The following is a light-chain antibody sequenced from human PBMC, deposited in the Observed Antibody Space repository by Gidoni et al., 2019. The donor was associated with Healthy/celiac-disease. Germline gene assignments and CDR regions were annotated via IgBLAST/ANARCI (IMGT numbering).Light chain of an antibody. J-gene: IGKJ1*01. CDR2: ATS. Sequence: DIQLPQSPSSLSASVGDRVTITCRASQGISNYLAWYQQKPGKVPKLLIYATSTLQSGVPSRFSGSGSGTDFTLTISSLQPEDVATYYCQKYNSAPWTFXQXTKVEIK. CDR1: QGISNY. CDR3: QKYNSAPWT. V-gene: IGKV1-27*01.